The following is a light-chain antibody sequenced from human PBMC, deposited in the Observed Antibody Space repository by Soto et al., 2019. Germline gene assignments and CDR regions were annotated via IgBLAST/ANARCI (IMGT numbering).Light chain of an antibody. V-gene: IGKV1-5*03. CDR3: QQYKSYPWT. CDR2: KAS. Sequence: DNHMTQSPSTLSASVGDRVTITCRASQSISSWLAWYQQKPGKAPNLLIYKASSLRSGVPSRFSGSGSGTEFTLTISSXQPDDSATYYCQQYKSYPWTFGQGTKVDIK. CDR1: QSISSW. J-gene: IGKJ1*01.